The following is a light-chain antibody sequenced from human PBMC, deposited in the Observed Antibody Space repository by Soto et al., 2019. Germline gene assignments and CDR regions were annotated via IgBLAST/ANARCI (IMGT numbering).Light chain of an antibody. CDR3: QQYNNWPPLT. V-gene: IGKV3-15*01. Sequence: EIVMTQSPATLSVSPGERATLSCRASQSFSSNLAWYQQKPGQAPRLLIYGASTRATGIPARFSGSGSGTEFTLTISSLQSEDFAVYYCQQYNNWPPLTFGGGTRWIS. J-gene: IGKJ4*01. CDR2: GAS. CDR1: QSFSSN.